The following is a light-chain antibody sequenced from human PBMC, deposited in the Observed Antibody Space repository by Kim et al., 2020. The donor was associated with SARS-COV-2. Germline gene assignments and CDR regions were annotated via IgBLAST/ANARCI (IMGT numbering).Light chain of an antibody. CDR3: QQYNDYPWT. J-gene: IGKJ1*01. CDR1: QVVNGW. CDR2: KAT. Sequence: GSAGDGDGKPCRARQVVNGWLALYQQERGKAPSLLIYKATILQGGVPSRFSGRGTGTEFTLTISSLQPDGSTTYYCQQYNDYPWTFGQGTKVDIK. V-gene: IGKV1-5*03.